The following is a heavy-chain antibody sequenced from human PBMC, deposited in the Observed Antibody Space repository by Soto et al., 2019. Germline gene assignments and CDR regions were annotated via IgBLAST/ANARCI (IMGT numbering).Heavy chain of an antibody. V-gene: IGHV3-30*18. CDR2: ISYDGSNK. CDR1: GFTFSSYG. D-gene: IGHD2-2*01. Sequence: PGGSLRLSCAASGFTFSSYGMHWVRQAPGKGLEWVAVISYDGSNKYYADSVKGRFTISRDNSKNTLYLQMNSLRAEDTAVYYCAKLYEGCSTSCYPHAFDIWGQGTMVTVSS. CDR3: AKLYEGCSTSCYPHAFDI. J-gene: IGHJ3*02.